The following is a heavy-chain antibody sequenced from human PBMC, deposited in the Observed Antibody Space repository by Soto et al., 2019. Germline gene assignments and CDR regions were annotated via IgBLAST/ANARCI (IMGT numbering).Heavy chain of an antibody. V-gene: IGHV3-23*01. D-gene: IGHD3-3*01. CDR1: GFTFSSYA. CDR3: AGNLLYYDFWRGPSNYYYMDV. J-gene: IGHJ6*03. CDR2: ISGSGGST. Sequence: GGSLRLSCAASGFTFSSYAMSWVRQAPGKGLEWVSAISGSGGSTYYADSVKGRFTISRDNSKNTLYLQMNSLRAEDTAVYYCAGNLLYYDFWRGPSNYYYMDVWGKGTTVTVSS.